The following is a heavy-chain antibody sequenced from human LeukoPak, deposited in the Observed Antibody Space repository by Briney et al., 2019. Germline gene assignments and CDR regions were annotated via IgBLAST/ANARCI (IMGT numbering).Heavy chain of an antibody. J-gene: IGHJ4*02. CDR2: ISSSSSYI. CDR1: GFTFSSYS. V-gene: IGHV3-21*01. Sequence: GGSLRLSCAASGFTFSSYSMNWVRQAPGKGLEWVSSISSSSSYIYYADSVKGRFTISRDNAKNSLYLQMNSLRAEDTAVYYCARDPGGYSGYDSDYWGQGTLATVSS. D-gene: IGHD5-12*01. CDR3: ARDPGGYSGYDSDY.